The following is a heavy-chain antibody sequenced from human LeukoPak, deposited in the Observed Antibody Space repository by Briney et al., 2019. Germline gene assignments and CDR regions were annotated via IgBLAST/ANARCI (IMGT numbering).Heavy chain of an antibody. Sequence: GGSLRLSCAASGFIFSDSAVHWVRQTSEKGLEWVGRIRSKSNSYATAYAASVKDRFTISRDDSKNTAYLQMNSLKTEDTAVYYCSRLVWDSTVYFPAGDWGQGTLVTVSS. CDR2: IRSKSNSYAT. CDR1: GFIFSDSA. CDR3: SRLVWDSTVYFPAGD. V-gene: IGHV3-73*01. J-gene: IGHJ4*02. D-gene: IGHD3-22*01.